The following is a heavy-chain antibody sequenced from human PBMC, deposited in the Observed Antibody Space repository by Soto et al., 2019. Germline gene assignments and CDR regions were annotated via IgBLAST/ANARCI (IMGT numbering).Heavy chain of an antibody. CDR3: ARKMPTMIVVVIQNWFDP. V-gene: IGHV4-34*01. CDR1: GGSFSGYY. D-gene: IGHD3-22*01. CDR2: INHSGST. Sequence: SETLSLTCAIYGGSFSGYYWSWLRQPPGKGLEWIGEINHSGSTNYNPSLKSRVTISVDTSKNQFSLKLSSVTAADTAVYYCARKMPTMIVVVIQNWFDPWGQGTLVTVSS. J-gene: IGHJ5*02.